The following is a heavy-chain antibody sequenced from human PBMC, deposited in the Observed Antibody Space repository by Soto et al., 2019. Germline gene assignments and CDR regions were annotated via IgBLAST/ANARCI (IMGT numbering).Heavy chain of an antibody. V-gene: IGHV3-23*01. CDR1: GFTFSSYA. D-gene: IGHD3-22*01. CDR2: ISGSGGST. CDR3: AKDLYYYDSSGPGVFDY. Sequence: GGSLRLSCAASGFTFSSYAMSWVRQAPGKGLEWVSAISGSGGSTYYADSVKGRFTISRDNSKNTLYLQMNSLRAEDTAVYYCAKDLYYYDSSGPGVFDYWGQGTLVTVS. J-gene: IGHJ4*02.